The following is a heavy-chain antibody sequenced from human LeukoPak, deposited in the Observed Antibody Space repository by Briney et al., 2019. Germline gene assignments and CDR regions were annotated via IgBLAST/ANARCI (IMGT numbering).Heavy chain of an antibody. Sequence: GGSLRLSCAASGFTFSTYSMNWVRQAPGKGLEWVSYISSSSSIVYYADSVKGRFTISRDNAKNSLYLQKNSLRDEDTAVYYCARDYGDYGEYFGYWGQGTLVTVSS. CDR1: GFTFSTYS. J-gene: IGHJ4*02. D-gene: IGHD4-17*01. V-gene: IGHV3-48*02. CDR2: ISSSSSIV. CDR3: ARDYGDYGEYFGY.